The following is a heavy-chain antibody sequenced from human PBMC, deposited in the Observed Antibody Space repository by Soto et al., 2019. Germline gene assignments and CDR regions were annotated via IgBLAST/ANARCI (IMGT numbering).Heavy chain of an antibody. V-gene: IGHV1-69*02. D-gene: IGHD3-10*01. CDR2: IIPILGIA. CDR3: ARAGGSGSYSPHYYYYMDV. Sequence: QVQLVQSGAEVKKPGSSVKVSYKASGGTFSSYTISWVRQAPGQGLEWMGRIIPILGIANYAQKFQGRVTITADKSTSTAYMELSSLRSEDTAVYYCARAGGSGSYSPHYYYYMDVWGKGTTVTVSS. CDR1: GGTFSSYT. J-gene: IGHJ6*03.